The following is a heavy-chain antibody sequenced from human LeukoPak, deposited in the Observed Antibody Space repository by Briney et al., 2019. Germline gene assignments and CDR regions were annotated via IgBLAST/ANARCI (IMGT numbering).Heavy chain of an antibody. CDR2: INRGGSDI. D-gene: IGHD3-9*01. J-gene: IGHJ4*02. V-gene: IGHV3-21*06. CDR3: ARGHYDILTGNYKWTPDY. Sequence: GGSLRLSCAASGFTFNTYKMNWVRQAPGRGLEWVSSINRGGSDIYYADSVKGRFTVSRDNAKNSLFLQMNSVRAEDTALYYCARGHYDILTGNYKWTPDYWGQGTLVTVSS. CDR1: GFTFNTYK.